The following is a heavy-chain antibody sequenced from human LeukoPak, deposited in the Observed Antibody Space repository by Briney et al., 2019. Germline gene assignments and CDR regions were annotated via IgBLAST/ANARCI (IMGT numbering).Heavy chain of an antibody. CDR3: ARNLVGSGYYFDY. CDR1: GFTFSSYW. J-gene: IGHJ4*02. Sequence: GGSLRLSCAASGFTFSSYWMSWVRQAPGKGLEWVANIRQDGSDKYYVDSVKGRFTISRDNSQKILYLQMNTLRTEDTAVYYCARNLVGSGYYFDYWGQGTLVTVSS. D-gene: IGHD3-22*01. CDR2: IRQDGSDK. V-gene: IGHV3-7*01.